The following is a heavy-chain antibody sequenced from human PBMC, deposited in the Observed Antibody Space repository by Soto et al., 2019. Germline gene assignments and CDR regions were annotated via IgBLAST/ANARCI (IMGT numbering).Heavy chain of an antibody. V-gene: IGHV1-69*01. Sequence: VQGDCKASSAAIRSDSCRRVRRPPRQGLEWMGGSIPIFCATNYAQKFQGRVTITADESTSTDYMELSSLRSDDTAVYYSATDVTTFWEGCHFDYWGQRSLVTVAP. CDR1: SAAIRSDS. CDR2: SIPIFCAT. J-gene: IGHJ4*02. D-gene: IGHD3-10*01. CDR3: ATDVTTFWEGCHFDY.